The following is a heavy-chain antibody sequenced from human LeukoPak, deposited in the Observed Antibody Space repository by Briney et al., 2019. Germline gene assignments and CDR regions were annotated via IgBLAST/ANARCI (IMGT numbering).Heavy chain of an antibody. CDR2: IYHSGTT. J-gene: IGHJ5*02. D-gene: IGHD4-23*01. Sequence: ASQTLSLTCTVSGDSLSSGVYYWSWLRQPPGKGLEWIGYIYHSGTTYYNPSLQSRVTISVDRSRNQFSLRLNSVTAADTAVYYCARDAVVMGVLDPWGQGTLVTVSS. CDR1: GDSLSSGVYY. V-gene: IGHV4-30-2*01. CDR3: ARDAVVMGVLDP.